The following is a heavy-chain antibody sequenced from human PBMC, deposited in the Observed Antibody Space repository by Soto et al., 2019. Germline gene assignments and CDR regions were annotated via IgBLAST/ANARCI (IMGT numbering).Heavy chain of an antibody. V-gene: IGHV3-66*01. CDR2: IYSAGST. CDR3: AGNSHKVY. CDR1: GFTVSNNY. D-gene: IGHD1-26*01. Sequence: EVQLVEYGGGLVQPGGSLRLSCAASGFTVSNNYMRWDRQAPAKGLEWVSLIYSAGSTYYADSVKGRFTISRDNSKNTLYLQMTSLRAEDTAVYYCAGNSHKVYWGQGTLVTVSS. J-gene: IGHJ4*02.